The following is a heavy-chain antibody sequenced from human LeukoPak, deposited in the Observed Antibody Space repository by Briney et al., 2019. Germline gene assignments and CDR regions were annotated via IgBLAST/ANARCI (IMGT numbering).Heavy chain of an antibody. D-gene: IGHD4-17*01. V-gene: IGHV4-38-2*01. J-gene: IGHJ5*02. CDR1: GYSISSGYY. CDR2: IYHSGST. CDR3: ARGGLRWFDP. Sequence: PSETLSLTCAVSGYSISSGYYWGWIRQPPGKGLEWIGSIYHSGSTYYNPSLKSRVTISVDTSKNQFSLKLSSVTAADTAVYYCARGGLRWFDPWGQGTLVTVSS.